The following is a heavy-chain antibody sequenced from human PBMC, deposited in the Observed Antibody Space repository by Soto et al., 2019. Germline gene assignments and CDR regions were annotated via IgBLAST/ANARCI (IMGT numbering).Heavy chain of an antibody. D-gene: IGHD3-22*01. CDR2: IIPRSAKS. CDR3: ARASYSYDSSGYHDAFDI. Sequence: SVKVSCKASGDMFDTYTITWMRQAPGRGLEWVGGIIPRSAKSNYAKKFEGRVTITADESTSTAYMELSSLRSEDTAVYYCARASYSYDSSGYHDAFDIWGQGTMVTVSS. CDR1: GDMFDTYT. V-gene: IGHV1-69*13. J-gene: IGHJ3*02.